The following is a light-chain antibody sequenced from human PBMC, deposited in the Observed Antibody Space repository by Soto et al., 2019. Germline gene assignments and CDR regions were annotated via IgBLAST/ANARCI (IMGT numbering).Light chain of an antibody. J-gene: IGKJ3*01. CDR3: QQYGNSPFT. Sequence: ETVLTQSPGTLSLSPGERATLSCRASQSVSSNYLAGYQQKHGQAPRLLIYVASSRATGIPDRFSGSASGTDFTLTISRLEPEDFAVYYCQQYGNSPFTFGPGTKVDIK. V-gene: IGKV3-20*01. CDR2: VAS. CDR1: QSVSSNY.